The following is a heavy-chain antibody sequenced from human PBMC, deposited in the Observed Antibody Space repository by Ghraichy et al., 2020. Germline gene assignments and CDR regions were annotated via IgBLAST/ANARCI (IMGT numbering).Heavy chain of an antibody. J-gene: IGHJ6*02. CDR1: GGSFSGYY. D-gene: IGHD3-3*01. CDR2: INHSGST. V-gene: IGHV4-34*01. CDR3: ARGGQSYDFWSGPYYYYGMDV. Sequence: SETLSLTCAVYGGSFSGYYWSWIRQPPGKGLEWIGEINHSGSTNYNPSLKSRVTISVDTSKNQFSLKLSSVTAADTAVYYCARGGQSYDFWSGPYYYYGMDVWGQGTTVTVSS.